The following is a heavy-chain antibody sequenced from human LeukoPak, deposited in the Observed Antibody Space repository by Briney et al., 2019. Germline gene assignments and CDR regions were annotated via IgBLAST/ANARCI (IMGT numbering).Heavy chain of an antibody. D-gene: IGHD3-22*01. CDR2: IYYSGSI. Sequence: SETLSLTCTVSGGSISSYYWSWIRQPPGKGLEWIGYIYYSGSINYNPSLKSRVTISVDTSKNQFSLKLSSVTAADTAVYYCARSGYGYDSSGYYSDLYYYYYYMDVWGKGTTVTVSS. J-gene: IGHJ6*03. V-gene: IGHV4-59*01. CDR3: ARSGYGYDSSGYYSDLYYYYYYMDV. CDR1: GGSISSYY.